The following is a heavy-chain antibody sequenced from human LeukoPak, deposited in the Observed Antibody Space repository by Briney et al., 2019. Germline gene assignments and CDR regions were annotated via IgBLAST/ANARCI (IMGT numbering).Heavy chain of an antibody. V-gene: IGHV3-74*01. CDR3: ARVTVVTASRHYYYYMDV. Sequence: GGSLRLSCAASGFTFSSYWMHWVRQAPGKGLVWVSRINSDGSSTSYADSVKGRFTIPRDNAKHTLYLQMNSLRAEDTAVYYCARVTVVTASRHYYYYMDVWGKGTTVTVSS. CDR1: GFTFSSYW. J-gene: IGHJ6*03. D-gene: IGHD2-21*02. CDR2: INSDGSST.